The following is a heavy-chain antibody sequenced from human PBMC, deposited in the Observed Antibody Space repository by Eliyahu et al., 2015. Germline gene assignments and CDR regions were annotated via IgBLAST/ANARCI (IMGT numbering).Heavy chain of an antibody. Sequence: QVHLQESGPGLAKPSQTLSLSCTVSGASITSGDYXWSWIRHPPGKGLEWIGYIHHSGVADYNPSLKSRVSISVDTSKNQFSLQLHSVTAADTAMYFCARHYWSGNNWFDPWGQGTLVTVSS. CDR3: ARHYWSGNNWFDP. V-gene: IGHV4-30-4*01. CDR1: GASITSGDYX. J-gene: IGHJ5*02. CDR2: IHHSGVA. D-gene: IGHD3-3*02.